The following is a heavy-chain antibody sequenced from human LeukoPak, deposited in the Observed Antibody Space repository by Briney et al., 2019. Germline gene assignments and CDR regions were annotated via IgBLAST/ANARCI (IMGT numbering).Heavy chain of an antibody. D-gene: IGHD3-22*01. CDR1: GFTLSTYW. Sequence: GGSLRLSCAASGFTLSTYWMYWVRQAPGKGLVWVSRIDSDGDSPSYADSVKDRFTISRDNAKNTLYLQMNSLRAEDTAVYYCARGGRYYDSSGYSDYWGQGTLVTVSS. V-gene: IGHV3-74*01. CDR3: ARGGRYYDSSGYSDY. CDR2: IDSDGDSP. J-gene: IGHJ4*02.